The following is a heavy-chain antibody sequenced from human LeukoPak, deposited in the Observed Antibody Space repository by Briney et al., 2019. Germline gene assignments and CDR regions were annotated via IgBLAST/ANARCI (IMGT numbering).Heavy chain of an antibody. Sequence: ASVKVSCKASGYTFTGYYMHWVRQAPGQGLEWMGWINPNSGGTNYAQKFQGRVTMTRDTSISTAYIELSSLRSEDTAVYYCARGLNYYDSSGARDYWGQGTLVTVSS. CDR1: GYTFTGYY. CDR3: ARGLNYYDSSGARDY. CDR2: INPNSGGT. V-gene: IGHV1-2*02. J-gene: IGHJ4*02. D-gene: IGHD3-22*01.